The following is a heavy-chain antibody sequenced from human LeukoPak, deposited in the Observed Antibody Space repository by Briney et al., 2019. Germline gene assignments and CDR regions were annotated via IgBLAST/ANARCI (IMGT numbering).Heavy chain of an antibody. Sequence: SETLSLTCAVYGGSFSGYYWSWIRQPPGKGLEWIGEINHSGGTNYNPSLKSRVTISVDTSKNQFSLKLSSVTAADTAVYFCARWGSGTSPFDDWGQGTLVTVSS. J-gene: IGHJ4*02. V-gene: IGHV4-34*01. D-gene: IGHD3-16*01. CDR1: GGSFSGYY. CDR2: INHSGGT. CDR3: ARWGSGTSPFDD.